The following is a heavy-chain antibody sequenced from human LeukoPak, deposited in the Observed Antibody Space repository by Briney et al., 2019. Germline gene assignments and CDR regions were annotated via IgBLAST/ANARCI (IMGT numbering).Heavy chain of an antibody. V-gene: IGHV3-21*01. Sequence: PGGSLRLSCAASGFTFSSYSMNWVRQAPGKGLEWVSSISSSSSYIYYADSVKGRFTISRDNAKNSLYLQMNSLRAEDTAVYYCARDVEYSYGYEYYYYGMDVWGQGTTVTVSS. CDR2: ISSSSSYI. J-gene: IGHJ6*02. CDR3: ARDVEYSYGYEYYYYGMDV. CDR1: GFTFSSYS. D-gene: IGHD5-18*01.